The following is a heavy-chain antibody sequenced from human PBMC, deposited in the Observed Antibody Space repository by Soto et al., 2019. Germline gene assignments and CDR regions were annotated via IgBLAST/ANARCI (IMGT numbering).Heavy chain of an antibody. D-gene: IGHD3-16*02. CDR2: IKQDGSEK. V-gene: IGHV3-7*04. Sequence: PGGSLRLSCAASGFTFSSYWMSWVRQAPGKGLEWVANIKQDGSEKYYVDSVKGRFTISRDNAKNSLYLQMNSLRAEDTAVYYCARDQYDYVWGSYRPDQNYNWFDPWGQGTLVTVSS. J-gene: IGHJ5*02. CDR1: GFTFSSYW. CDR3: ARDQYDYVWGSYRPDQNYNWFDP.